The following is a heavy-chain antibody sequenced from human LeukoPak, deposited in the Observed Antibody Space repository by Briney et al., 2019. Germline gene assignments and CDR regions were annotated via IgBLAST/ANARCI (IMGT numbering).Heavy chain of an antibody. Sequence: GASVKVSCKASGYTFTGYYMHWVRQAPGQGLEWMGWINPNSGGTNYAQKFQGRVTMTRDTAISTAYMELSRLRSDDTAVYYCASCRDGYNLCALDFWGQGTLVTVSS. CDR3: ASCRDGYNLCALDF. V-gene: IGHV1-2*02. J-gene: IGHJ4*02. D-gene: IGHD5-24*01. CDR1: GYTFTGYY. CDR2: INPNSGGT.